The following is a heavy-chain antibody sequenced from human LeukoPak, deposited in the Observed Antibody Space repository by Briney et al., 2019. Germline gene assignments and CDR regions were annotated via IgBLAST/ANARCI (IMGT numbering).Heavy chain of an antibody. D-gene: IGHD2-2*01. CDR2: ISYDGSNK. Sequence: QPGRSLRLSCAASGFTFSSYGMHWVRQAPGKGLEWVAVISYDGSNKYYADSVKGRFTISRDNSKNTMYLQMNSLRAEDTAVYYCAKDPLPFCSSTSCYAIEYFQHWGQGTLVTVSS. J-gene: IGHJ1*01. CDR3: AKDPLPFCSSTSCYAIEYFQH. V-gene: IGHV3-30*18. CDR1: GFTFSSYG.